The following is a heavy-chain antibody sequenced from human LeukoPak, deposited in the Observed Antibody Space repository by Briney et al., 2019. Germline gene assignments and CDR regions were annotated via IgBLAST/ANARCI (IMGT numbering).Heavy chain of an antibody. V-gene: IGHV3-48*01. CDR2: ISSSSSTI. CDR1: GFTFSSYS. D-gene: IGHD3-9*01. CDR3: ARDRIFSYYDILTGYEFDY. J-gene: IGHJ4*02. Sequence: PGGSLRLSCAASGFTFSSYSMNWVRQAPGKGLEWVSYISSSSSTIYYADSVKGRFTISRDNAKNSLYLQMNSLRAEDTAVYYCARDRIFSYYDILTGYEFDYWGQGTLVTVSS.